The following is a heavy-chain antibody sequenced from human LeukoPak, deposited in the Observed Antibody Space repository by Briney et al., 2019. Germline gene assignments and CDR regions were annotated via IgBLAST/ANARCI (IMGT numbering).Heavy chain of an antibody. Sequence: SETLSLTCTVSGGSVSSGSYYWSWIRQPAGKGLEWIGRIYTSGSTNYNPSLKSRVTISVDTSKNQFSLKLSSVTAADTAVYYCAREGWFPWFDPWGQGTLVTVSS. CDR1: GGSVSSGSYY. CDR2: IYTSGST. D-gene: IGHD3-10*01. V-gene: IGHV4-61*02. J-gene: IGHJ5*02. CDR3: AREGWFPWFDP.